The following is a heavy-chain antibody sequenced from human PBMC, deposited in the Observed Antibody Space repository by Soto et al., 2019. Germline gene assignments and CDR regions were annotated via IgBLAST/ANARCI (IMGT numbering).Heavy chain of an antibody. Sequence: PSETLSHTCPVSGDSVSSGSYFWTWIRQPPEKVLEYIAYIHSSGRTDYKPSLESRVTIALDTSKNQFSGKLSSVTAADTAMYYFARTDNAGRWAAWFWGQGTAVNVS. CDR2: IHSSGRT. J-gene: IGHJ4*01. CDR1: GDSVSSGSYF. D-gene: IGHD3-22*01. CDR3: ARTDNAGRWAAWF. V-gene: IGHV4-61*01.